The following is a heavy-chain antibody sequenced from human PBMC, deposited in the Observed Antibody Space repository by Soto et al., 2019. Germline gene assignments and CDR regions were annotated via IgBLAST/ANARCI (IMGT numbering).Heavy chain of an antibody. D-gene: IGHD3-22*01. CDR1: GDSISTFY. Sequence: SETLSLTCTASGDSISTFYWGWMRQSPGKELEWIGYVHYTGSTNYNPSLKSRVTISVDRSKNQFSLKLTSANAADTAVYYCARGRTVRNYADDSSDYFYFFDYWGQGTQVTV. CDR3: ARGRTVRNYADDSSDYFYFFDY. J-gene: IGHJ4*02. V-gene: IGHV4-59*01. CDR2: VHYTGST.